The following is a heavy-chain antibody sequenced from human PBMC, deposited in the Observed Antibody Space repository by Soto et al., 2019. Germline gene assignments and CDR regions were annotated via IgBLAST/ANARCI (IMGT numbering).Heavy chain of an antibody. CDR1: GGSISRGGFY. CDR2: IYYSGST. Sequence: QVQLQESGPGLVKPSQTLSLTCTVSGGSISRGGFYWSWILQHPGKGLEWFGYIYYSGSTYYNPSLKSRVTLSVDTSKNQFSLKLSSVTAADTAVYYCARVISYGYFDYWGQGTLVTVSS. D-gene: IGHD1-26*01. V-gene: IGHV4-31*03. CDR3: ARVISYGYFDY. J-gene: IGHJ4*02.